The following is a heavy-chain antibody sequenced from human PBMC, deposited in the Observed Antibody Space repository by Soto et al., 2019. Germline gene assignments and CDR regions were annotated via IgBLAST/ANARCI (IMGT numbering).Heavy chain of an antibody. CDR3: AGSGPIPAYDSSGYRKYGFSV. CDR2: ISSNTKMI. Sequence: GGSLRLSCVASGLTLIDYYMTWIRQAPGRGLEWVAYISSNTKMIFYPDSVKGRFTISRDNAKNALFLEMSGLRVEDTATYYCAGSGPIPAYDSSGYRKYGFSVWGQGTKVTVSS. J-gene: IGHJ3*01. CDR1: GLTLIDYY. D-gene: IGHD3-22*01. V-gene: IGHV3-11*01.